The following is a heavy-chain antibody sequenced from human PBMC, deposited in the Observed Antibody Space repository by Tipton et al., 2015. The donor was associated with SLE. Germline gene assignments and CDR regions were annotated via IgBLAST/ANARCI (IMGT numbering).Heavy chain of an antibody. Sequence: TLSLTCTVSGGSISSYYWSWIRQPPGRGLEWIGYIYYSGSTNYNPSLKSRVTISVDTSKNQFSLKLSSVTAADTAVYYCATPGRRTPLGYWGQGTLVTVSS. J-gene: IGHJ4*02. D-gene: IGHD4-23*01. CDR3: ATPGRRTPLGY. CDR1: GGSISSYY. CDR2: IYYSGST. V-gene: IGHV4-59*12.